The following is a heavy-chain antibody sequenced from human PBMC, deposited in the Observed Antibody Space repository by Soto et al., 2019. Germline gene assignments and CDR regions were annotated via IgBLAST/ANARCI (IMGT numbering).Heavy chain of an antibody. CDR2: MNPNSGNT. Sequence: QVPLVQSGAEVKKPGASVKVSCKASGHTFTSYDINWVRQATGQGLEWMGWMNPNSGNTGYAQKFQGRVTMTRNTSISTAYMELSSLRSEDTAVYYCARRGYSSSWYPFDYWGQGTLVTVSS. V-gene: IGHV1-8*01. CDR3: ARRGYSSSWYPFDY. CDR1: GHTFTSYD. D-gene: IGHD6-13*01. J-gene: IGHJ4*02.